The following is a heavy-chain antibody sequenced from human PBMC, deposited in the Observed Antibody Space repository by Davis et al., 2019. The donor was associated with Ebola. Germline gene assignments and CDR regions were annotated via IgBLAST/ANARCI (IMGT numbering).Heavy chain of an antibody. CDR2: VILKSGAT. Sequence: SVKVSCMASGYTFTDYNIHWTRHVPGQGLEWLGRVILKSGATNYAQKFQGRVTMTRDTSISTVYMELSSLRYDDTADYYCARGHNYAHEYWGQGTLVTVSS. V-gene: IGHV1-2*06. CDR3: ARGHNYAHEY. D-gene: IGHD4-11*01. J-gene: IGHJ4*02. CDR1: GYTFTDYN.